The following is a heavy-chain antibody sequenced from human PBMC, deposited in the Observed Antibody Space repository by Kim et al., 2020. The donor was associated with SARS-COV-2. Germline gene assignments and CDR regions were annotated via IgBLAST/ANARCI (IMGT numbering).Heavy chain of an antibody. D-gene: IGHD3-22*01. Sequence: SETLSLTCTVSGGSISSSSYYWGWIRPPPGHCLSFLIILSSLCRTSYNPSLNSRVTISVDTSPNQFSLKLSSVTAADTAVYYCASISFNYYDSNPDHWGQGTLV. CDR3: ASISFNYYDSNPDH. CDR2: LSSLCRT. V-gene: IGHV4-39*01. J-gene: IGHJ4*02. CDR1: GGSISSSSYY.